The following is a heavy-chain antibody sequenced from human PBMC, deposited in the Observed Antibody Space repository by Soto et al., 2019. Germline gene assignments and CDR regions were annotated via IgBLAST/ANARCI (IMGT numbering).Heavy chain of an antibody. CDR1: GGSISSSSYY. D-gene: IGHD3-3*01. Sequence: PSETLSLTSTVSGGSISSSSYYWGWIRQPQGKGLEWIGSIYYSGSTYYNPSLKSRVTISVDTSKNQFSLKLSSVTAADTAVYYCARSQYDFWSGYYDANWFDPWGQGTLVTVSS. CDR2: IYYSGST. V-gene: IGHV4-39*01. CDR3: ARSQYDFWSGYYDANWFDP. J-gene: IGHJ5*02.